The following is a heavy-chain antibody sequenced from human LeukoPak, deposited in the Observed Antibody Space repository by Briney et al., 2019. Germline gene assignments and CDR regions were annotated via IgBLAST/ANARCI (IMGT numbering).Heavy chain of an antibody. Sequence: GSSVKVSCKASGGTFSSYAISWVRQAPGQGLEWMGRIIPILGIANYAQKFQGRVTITADKSTSTAYMELSSLRSEDTAVYYCARDVYCSGGSCYPPVSPPFDYWGQGTLVTVSS. J-gene: IGHJ4*02. CDR2: IIPILGIA. D-gene: IGHD2-15*01. CDR1: GGTFSSYA. CDR3: ARDVYCSGGSCYPPVSPPFDY. V-gene: IGHV1-69*04.